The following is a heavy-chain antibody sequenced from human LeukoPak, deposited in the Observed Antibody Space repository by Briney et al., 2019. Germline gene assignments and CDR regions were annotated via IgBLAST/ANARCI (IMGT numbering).Heavy chain of an antibody. J-gene: IGHJ4*02. V-gene: IGHV3-43*02. CDR3: AKEDYSSSWYVLDY. D-gene: IGHD6-13*01. CDR1: GFXFDDYA. CDR2: ISGDGGSI. Sequence: GGSLRLSCAASGFXFDDYAIYWVRQGPGKGLEWVSLISGDGGSIYYADSVKGRFTISRDNSKNSLYLQMNSLRTEDTALYYCAKEDYSSSWYVLDYWGQGTLVTVSS.